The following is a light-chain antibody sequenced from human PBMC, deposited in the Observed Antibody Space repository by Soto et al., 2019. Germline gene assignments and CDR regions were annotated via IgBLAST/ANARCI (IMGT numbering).Light chain of an antibody. CDR3: QHYYNYPWT. CDR1: QDIHNY. J-gene: IGKJ1*01. Sequence: AVLLTQSPSSFSASTGDRATITCRASQDIHNYLAWYQQVPGKAPKLLLYAASILQTGVPSRFSGSGSGTDFTLTIDRLQSEDFATYFCQHYYNYPWTFGQGTTVEN. V-gene: IGKV1-8*01. CDR2: AAS.